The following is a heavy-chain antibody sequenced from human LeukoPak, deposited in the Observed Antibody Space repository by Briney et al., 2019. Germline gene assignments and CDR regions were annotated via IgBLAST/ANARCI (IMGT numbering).Heavy chain of an antibody. D-gene: IGHD5-18*01. CDR3: ARDRGGLRGYSYGYPDY. J-gene: IGHJ4*02. CDR2: IIPILGIA. CDR1: GGTFSSYA. Sequence: SVKVSCKASGGTFSSYAISWVRQAPGQGLEWMGRIIPILGIANYAQKFQGRVTITADKSTSTAYMELSSLRSEDTAVYYCARDRGGLRGYSYGYPDYWGQGTLATVSS. V-gene: IGHV1-69*04.